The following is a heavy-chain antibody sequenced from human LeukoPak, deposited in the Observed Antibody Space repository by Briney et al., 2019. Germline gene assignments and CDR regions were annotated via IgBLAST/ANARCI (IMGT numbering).Heavy chain of an antibody. CDR1: GFSFSIYA. CDR2: ISSDGSNK. V-gene: IGHV3-30*04. Sequence: GGSLRLSCAASGFSFSIYAMDWVRQAPGKGLEWVAVISSDGSNKYYADSVKGRFTISRDNSKNTLSLQMNSLRTEDTAVFYCAKGSGGSGSFYNHFDCWGQGTLVTVSS. CDR3: AKGSGGSGSFYNHFDC. D-gene: IGHD3-10*01. J-gene: IGHJ4*02.